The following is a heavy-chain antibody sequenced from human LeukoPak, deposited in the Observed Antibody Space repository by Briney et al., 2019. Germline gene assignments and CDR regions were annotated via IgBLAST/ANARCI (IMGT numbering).Heavy chain of an antibody. D-gene: IGHD4-17*01. J-gene: IGHJ4*02. CDR3: ASVTTSLDY. CDR2: IKPNSGGT. Sequence: ASVKVSCKASGYTFTDYYMHWVRQAPGQGPEWMGWIKPNSGGTSYTQKFQGRVTMTRDTSISTAYMELSRLRSDDTAVYYCASVTTSLDYWGQGTLVTVSS. V-gene: IGHV1-2*02. CDR1: GYTFTDYY.